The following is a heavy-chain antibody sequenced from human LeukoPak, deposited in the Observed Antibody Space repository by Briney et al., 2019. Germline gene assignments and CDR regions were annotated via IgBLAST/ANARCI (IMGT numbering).Heavy chain of an antibody. V-gene: IGHV3-23*01. CDR3: AKDLGSYYVSDY. D-gene: IGHD1-26*01. CDR1: GFTFSSYA. J-gene: IGHJ4*02. Sequence: GGSLRLSCAASGFTFSSYAMSWVRQAPGKGLEWVSAISGSGGSTYYAASVKGRFTTSRDNSKNTLYLQMNSLRAEDTAVYYCAKDLGSYYVSDYWGQGTLVTVSS. CDR2: ISGSGGST.